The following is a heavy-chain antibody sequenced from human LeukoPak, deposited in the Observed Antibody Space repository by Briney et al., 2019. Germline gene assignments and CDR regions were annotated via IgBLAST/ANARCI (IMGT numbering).Heavy chain of an antibody. CDR3: ARDPGSGYEEHFDY. Sequence: GGSLRLSCAASGFSISSTYMSWIRQAPGKGLEWVSHISSSGSSIYYADSVKGRFTISRDNAKDSLYLQMNSLRAEDTAVYYCARDPGSGYEEHFDYWGQGTLVTVSS. CDR1: GFSISSTY. D-gene: IGHD5-12*01. J-gene: IGHJ4*02. V-gene: IGHV3-11*01. CDR2: ISSSGSSI.